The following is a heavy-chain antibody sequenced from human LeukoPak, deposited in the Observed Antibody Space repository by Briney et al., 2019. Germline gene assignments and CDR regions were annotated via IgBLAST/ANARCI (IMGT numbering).Heavy chain of an antibody. D-gene: IGHD2-2*01. V-gene: IGHV3-53*01. J-gene: IGHJ6*03. CDR2: IYSDNT. CDR1: GFTVSSNS. CDR3: AKYLESTNYYYHMDV. Sequence: SLTLSCTLSGFTVSSNSMSCVSQPPGNGLEWVSFIYSDNTHYSSSVKGRFTISRDNSTNTLYLQMNSLRAEDMAVYYCAKYLESTNYYYHMDVWGKGTTVTISS.